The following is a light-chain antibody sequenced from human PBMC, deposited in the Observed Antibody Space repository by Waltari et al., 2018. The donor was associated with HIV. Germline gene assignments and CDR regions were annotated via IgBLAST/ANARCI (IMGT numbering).Light chain of an antibody. J-gene: IGLJ2*01. CDR3: AAWTDSLRGVV. V-gene: IGLV1-47*01. CDR1: SSNIGSFY. Sequence: QSVLTQPPSASGTPGQRVTISCSGSSSNIGSFYVYWYQQLPGSAPKLLIYRNNQRPTGVPDRFSGSKSGTSASLAISGLLSEDEADYYCAAWTDSLRGVVFGGGTKLSVL. CDR2: RNN.